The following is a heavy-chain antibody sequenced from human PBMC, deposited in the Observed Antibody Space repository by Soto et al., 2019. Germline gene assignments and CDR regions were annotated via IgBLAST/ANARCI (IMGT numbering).Heavy chain of an antibody. V-gene: IGHV4-39*01. CDR1: GGSISSSSYY. Sequence: SETLSLTCSVSGGSISSSSYYWGWIRQPPGKGLEWIGSIYYSGSTYYNPSLKSRVTISVDTSKNQFSLKLSSVTAADTAVYYCTYDFWSGYYEGMDVWGQGTTVTVSS. CDR3: TYDFWSGYYEGMDV. J-gene: IGHJ6*02. D-gene: IGHD3-3*01. CDR2: IYYSGST.